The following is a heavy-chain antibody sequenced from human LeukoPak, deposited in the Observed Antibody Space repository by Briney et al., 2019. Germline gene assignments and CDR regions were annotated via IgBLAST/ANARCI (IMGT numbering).Heavy chain of an antibody. D-gene: IGHD3-10*01. CDR2: IWYDGSNK. CDR3: ARQNMVRGVIGFDY. V-gene: IGHV3-33*01. J-gene: IGHJ4*02. CDR1: GFTFSSYG. Sequence: GWSLRLSCAASGFTFSSYGMHWVRQAPGKGLEWVAVIWYDGSNKYYADSVKGRFTISRDNSKNTLYLQMNSLRAEDTAVYYCARQNMVRGVIGFDYWGQGTLVTVSS.